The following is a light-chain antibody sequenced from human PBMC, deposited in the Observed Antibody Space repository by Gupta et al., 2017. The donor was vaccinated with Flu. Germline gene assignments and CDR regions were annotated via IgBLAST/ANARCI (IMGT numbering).Light chain of an antibody. CDR2: KES. CDR1: EMTKQY. Sequence: GETTRSTCAEDEMTKQYDYWYQQKPGQAPLLMIYKESRRPSGIPERFSDASYGTTDTVTISGVQAEEEADYYCHSAESSGTDVVFGGGTKLTVL. J-gene: IGLJ2*01. CDR3: HSAESSGTDVV. V-gene: IGLV3-25*01.